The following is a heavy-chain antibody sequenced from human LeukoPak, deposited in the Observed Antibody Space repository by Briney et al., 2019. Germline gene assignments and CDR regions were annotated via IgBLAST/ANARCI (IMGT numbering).Heavy chain of an antibody. CDR2: IYPGDSDT. CDR3: ARRHYDFWSGYYKGQFDY. J-gene: IGHJ4*02. V-gene: IGHV5-51*01. D-gene: IGHD3-3*01. Sequence: GESLKISCKGSGYSFTSYWIGRVRQMPGKGLEWMGIIYPGDSDTRYSPSFQGQVTISADKSISTAYLQWSSLRASDTAMYYCARRHYDFWSGYYKGQFDYWGQGTLVTVSS. CDR1: GYSFTSYW.